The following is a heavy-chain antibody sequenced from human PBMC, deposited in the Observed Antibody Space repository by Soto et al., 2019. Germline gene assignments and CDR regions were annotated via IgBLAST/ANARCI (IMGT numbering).Heavy chain of an antibody. CDR1: GGTFSSYA. D-gene: IGHD3-22*01. J-gene: IGHJ6*02. Sequence: QVQLVQSGAEVKKPGSSVKVSCKASGGTFSSYAISWVRQAPGQGLEWMRGIIPIFGTANYAQKFQGRVTIPADESTSTAYMELSSLRSEDTAVYYCARARYYYDSSGYYRTTYYYYGMDVWGQGTTVTVSS. CDR3: ARARYYYDSSGYYRTTYYYYGMDV. CDR2: IIPIFGTA. V-gene: IGHV1-69*01.